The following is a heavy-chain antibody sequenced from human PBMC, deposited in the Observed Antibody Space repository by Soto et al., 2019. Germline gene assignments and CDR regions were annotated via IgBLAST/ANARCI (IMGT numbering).Heavy chain of an antibody. CDR3: ATMGSY. CDR2: IKSNTDGGTT. J-gene: IGHJ4*02. CDR1: GFAFSKAW. Sequence: EVQLVESGGGLVKPGGSLRLSCAASGFAFSKAWMNWVRQAPGKGLEWVSHIKSNTDGGTTDYAAPVKGRFTISRDDSKNTLYLQMNSLKTEDTAMYYCATMGSYWGQGSLVTVSS. D-gene: IGHD3-10*01. V-gene: IGHV3-15*07.